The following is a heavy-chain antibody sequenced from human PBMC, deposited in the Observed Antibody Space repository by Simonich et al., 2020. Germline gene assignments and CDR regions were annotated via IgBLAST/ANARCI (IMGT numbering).Heavy chain of an antibody. CDR1: GYTFTGYY. CDR2: INPNRGGT. V-gene: IGHV1-2*02. CDR3: ARDSYSSWYFDL. Sequence: QVQLVQSGAEVKKPGPSVKVSCKASGYTFTGYYMHLLRQAPGQGLEGMGLINPNRGGTNDAQKFQGRGTMTRDTSISTAYMELSRLRSDDTAVYYCARDSYSSWYFDLWGRGTLVTVSS. D-gene: IGHD6-13*01. J-gene: IGHJ2*01.